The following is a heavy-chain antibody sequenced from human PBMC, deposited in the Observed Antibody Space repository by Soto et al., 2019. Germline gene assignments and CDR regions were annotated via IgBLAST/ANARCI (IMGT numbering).Heavy chain of an antibody. Sequence: QVQLVESGGGVVQPGRSLRLSCAASGFTFSSYAMHWVRQAPGKGLEWVAVISYDGSNKYYADSVKGRFTISRDNSKNTLYLQMNSLRAEDTAVYYCARDRSSSWYYRGLGAFDIWGQGTMVTVSS. J-gene: IGHJ3*02. CDR2: ISYDGSNK. V-gene: IGHV3-30-3*01. CDR3: ARDRSSSWYYRGLGAFDI. D-gene: IGHD6-13*01. CDR1: GFTFSSYA.